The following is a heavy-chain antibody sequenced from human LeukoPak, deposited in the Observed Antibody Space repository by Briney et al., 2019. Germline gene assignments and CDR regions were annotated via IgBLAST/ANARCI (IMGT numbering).Heavy chain of an antibody. V-gene: IGHV3-23*01. CDR1: GFTFSTYA. Sequence: GGSLRLSCAASGFTFSTYAMSWVRQAPGKGLEWVSTISDSGANTYYADSVRGRFTISRDNSKNTLYLQKNSLRADDTAIYYCAKTPGDCTGGTCYSFDYWGQGSLVTVSS. CDR3: AKTPGDCTGGTCYSFDY. D-gene: IGHD2-15*01. J-gene: IGHJ4*02. CDR2: ISDSGANT.